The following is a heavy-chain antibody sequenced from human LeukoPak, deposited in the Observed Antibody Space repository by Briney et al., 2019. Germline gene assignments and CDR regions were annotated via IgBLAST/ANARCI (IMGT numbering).Heavy chain of an antibody. CDR3: ARTNPGLYDFWSGYYRGQGDYGMDV. J-gene: IGHJ6*02. Sequence: GASVKVSCKASGGTFSSYAXXXVRQAPGQGLEXXXGXIXIFGTANYXXKFQGRVTITADESTSTAYMELSSLRSEDTAVYYCARTNPGLYDFWSGYYRGQGDYGMDVWGQGTTVTVSS. D-gene: IGHD3-3*01. CDR1: GGTFSSYA. CDR2: XIXIFGTA. V-gene: IGHV1-69*13.